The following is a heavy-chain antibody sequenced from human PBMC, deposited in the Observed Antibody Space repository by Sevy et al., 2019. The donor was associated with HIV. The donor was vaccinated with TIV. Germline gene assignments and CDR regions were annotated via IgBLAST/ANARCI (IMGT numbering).Heavy chain of an antibody. CDR2: IYYSGST. D-gene: IGHD3-10*01. Sequence: SETLSLTCTVSGGSISSYYWSWIRQPPGKGLEWIGYIYYSGSTNYNPSLKSRVTISVDTSKNQFSLKLSSVTAADTAVYYWARGLTYYYGSGSYYGFDPWGQGTLVTVSS. CDR3: ARGLTYYYGSGSYYGFDP. J-gene: IGHJ5*02. V-gene: IGHV4-59*01. CDR1: GGSISSYY.